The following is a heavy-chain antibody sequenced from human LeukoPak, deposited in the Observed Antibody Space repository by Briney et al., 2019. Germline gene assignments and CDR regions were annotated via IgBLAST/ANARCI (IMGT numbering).Heavy chain of an antibody. CDR2: IYYSGST. D-gene: IGHD3-3*01. Sequence: PSETLSLTCTVSGGSISSSSYYWGWIRQPPGKGLEWIGSIYYSGSTYYNPSLKSRVTISVDTSKNQFSLKLSSVTAADTAVYYCARRTIFGVVYTPSDYWGQGTLVTVSS. V-gene: IGHV4-39*01. J-gene: IGHJ4*02. CDR3: ARRTIFGVVYTPSDY. CDR1: GGSISSSSYY.